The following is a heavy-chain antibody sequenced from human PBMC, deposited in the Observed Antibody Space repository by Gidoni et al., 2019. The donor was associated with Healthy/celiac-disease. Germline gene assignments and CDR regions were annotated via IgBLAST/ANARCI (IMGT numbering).Heavy chain of an antibody. CDR3: ARDGQLGHHDAFDI. D-gene: IGHD2-2*01. Sequence: EVQLVESGGGLVQPGGSLSLSCAASGFTFSSYEMNWVRQAPGKGLAWVSYISSSGSTIYYADSVKGRFTISRDNAKNSLYLQMNSLRAEDTAVYYCARDGQLGHHDAFDIWGQGTMVTVSS. CDR1: GFTFSSYE. J-gene: IGHJ3*02. CDR2: ISSSGSTI. V-gene: IGHV3-48*03.